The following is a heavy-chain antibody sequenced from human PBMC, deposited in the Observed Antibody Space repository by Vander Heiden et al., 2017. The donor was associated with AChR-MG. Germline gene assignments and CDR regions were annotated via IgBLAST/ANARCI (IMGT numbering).Heavy chain of an antibody. D-gene: IGHD2-15*01. CDR2: IIPILGIA. J-gene: IGHJ6*02. CDR3: AILYCSGGSCYSPGSTYYYYGMDV. V-gene: IGHV1-69*04. Sequence: QVQLVQSGAEVKKPGSSVKVTCQASGGTFSSYAISWVRQAPGQGLEWMGRIIPILGIANYAQKFQGRVTITADKSTSTAYMELSSLRSEDTAVYYCAILYCSGGSCYSPGSTYYYYGMDVWGQGTTVTVSS. CDR1: GGTFSSYA.